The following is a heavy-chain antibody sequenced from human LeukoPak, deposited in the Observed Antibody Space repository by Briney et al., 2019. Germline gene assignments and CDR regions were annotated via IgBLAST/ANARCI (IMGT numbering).Heavy chain of an antibody. CDR3: ARNRGREVAGLFDS. CDR1: GVSITTSSYY. V-gene: IGHV4-39*01. CDR2: IYYSGST. D-gene: IGHD6-19*01. Sequence: KPSETLSLTCTVSGVSITTSSYYSGWIRQPPGKGLEWIGSIYYSGSTYYNPSLKSRVTISADTSKNQFSLKLNSVTAVDTALYYCARNRGREVAGLFDSWGQGTLVTVSS. J-gene: IGHJ4*02.